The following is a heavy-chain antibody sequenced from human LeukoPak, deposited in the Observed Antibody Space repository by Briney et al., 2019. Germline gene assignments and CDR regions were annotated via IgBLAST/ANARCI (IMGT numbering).Heavy chain of an antibody. J-gene: IGHJ6*03. D-gene: IGHD3-22*01. CDR2: ILYDGSNE. CDR1: GFTFSSYG. CDR3: ARPTYRYDSSGYYLVYYYMDV. Sequence: GGSLRLSCAASGFTFSSYGMHWVRQAPGKWLEWVAVILYDGSNEYYTDSVKGRFTISRDNSKNTLYLQMNSLRAEDTAVYYCARPTYRYDSSGYYLVYYYMDVWGKGTTVTVSS. V-gene: IGHV3-30*03.